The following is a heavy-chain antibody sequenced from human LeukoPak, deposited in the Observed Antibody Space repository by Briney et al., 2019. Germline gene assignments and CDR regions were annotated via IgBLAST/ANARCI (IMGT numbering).Heavy chain of an antibody. CDR3: AKDPSMDDAFDI. V-gene: IGHV3-30*18. CDR2: ISYDGSNK. J-gene: IGHJ3*02. CDR1: GFTFSSYG. Sequence: PGGSLRLSCAASGFTFSSYGMHWVRQAPGKGLEWVAVISYDGSNKYYADSVKGRFTISRDNSKNTLYLQMSSLRAEDTAVYYCAKDPSMDDAFDIWGQGTMVTVSS.